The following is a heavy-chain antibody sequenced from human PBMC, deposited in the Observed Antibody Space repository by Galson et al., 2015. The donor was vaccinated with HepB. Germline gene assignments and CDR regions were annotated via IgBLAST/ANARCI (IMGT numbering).Heavy chain of an antibody. CDR1: GFTFEDYA. Sequence: SLRLSCAASGFTFEDYAMHWVRQAPGKGLEYVSLISGDGDSSHYADSVKGRFTISRDNSKNSLYLQMNSLRPEDTALYYCAKASRSYYNYYFDYWGQGTLITVSS. D-gene: IGHD1-26*01. CDR3: AKASRSYYNYYFDY. J-gene: IGHJ4*02. V-gene: IGHV3-43D*03. CDR2: ISGDGDSS.